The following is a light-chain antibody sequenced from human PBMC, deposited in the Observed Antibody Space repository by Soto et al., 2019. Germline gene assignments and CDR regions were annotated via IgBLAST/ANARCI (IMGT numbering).Light chain of an antibody. CDR2: DVT. CDR1: SSDVGGYNY. V-gene: IGLV2-11*01. CDR3: CSCAGNYTYV. Sequence: QSALTQPRSVSGSPGQSVTVSCTGTSSDVGGYNYVSWFQQHPDKAPKLIIYDVTKRPSGVPDRFSGSKSGNTASLTISGLQAEDEADYSCCSCAGNYTYVFGTGTKVTVL. J-gene: IGLJ1*01.